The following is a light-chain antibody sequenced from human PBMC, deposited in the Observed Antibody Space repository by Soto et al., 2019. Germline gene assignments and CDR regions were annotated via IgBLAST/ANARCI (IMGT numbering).Light chain of an antibody. CDR3: QQRDSWPIT. CDR2: GAS. V-gene: IGKV3D-15*01. J-gene: IGKJ5*01. CDR1: QSVSSN. Sequence: IVMTQSPATLAVSPGERATLSCRASQSVSSNLAWYQQKPGQAPRLLIFGASNRATGIPARFSGSGSGTDFTLTINSLEPDDFAVYNCQQRDSWPITFGQGTRLEIK.